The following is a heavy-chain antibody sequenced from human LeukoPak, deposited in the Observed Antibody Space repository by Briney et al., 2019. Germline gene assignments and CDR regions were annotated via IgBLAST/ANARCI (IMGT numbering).Heavy chain of an antibody. CDR2: ISSSSSTI. Sequence: PGGSLRLSCAASGFTFSSYSMNWVRQAPGKGLEWVSYISSSSSTIYYADSVKGRFTISRDNAKNSLYLQMNSLRAEDTAVYYCAKGREWELLKGSYYFDYWGQGTLVTVSS. V-gene: IGHV3-48*04. CDR1: GFTFSSYS. D-gene: IGHD1-26*01. J-gene: IGHJ4*02. CDR3: AKGREWELLKGSYYFDY.